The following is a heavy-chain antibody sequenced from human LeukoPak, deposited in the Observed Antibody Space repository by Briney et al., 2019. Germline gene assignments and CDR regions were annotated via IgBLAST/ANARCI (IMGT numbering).Heavy chain of an antibody. CDR1: GFTFSSYG. Sequence: GGTLRLSCAASGFTFSSYGMSWVRQAPGKGLEWVSAISGSGDSTYYADSVKGRFTISRDNAKKALYLQMNTLRAEDTAVYYCARLGDCTGGSCYALLNLWGRGTLVTVSS. J-gene: IGHJ4*02. CDR3: ARLGDCTGGSCYALLNL. D-gene: IGHD2-15*01. V-gene: IGHV3-23*01. CDR2: ISGSGDST.